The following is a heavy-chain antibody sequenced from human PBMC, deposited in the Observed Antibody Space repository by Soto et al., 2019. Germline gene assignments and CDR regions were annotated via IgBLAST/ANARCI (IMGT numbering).Heavy chain of an antibody. J-gene: IGHJ6*02. CDR3: ARDTGQIRFLEWFPPYYYYGMDV. Sequence: SETLAITFPVSCGSISSYYWSWIRQPAWKALDWIGSIYTSGSTNYNPSLKSRVTMPVDTSKNQFSLKLSSVTAADTAVYYCARDTGQIRFLEWFPPYYYYGMDVWGQGTTV. CDR1: CGSISSYY. CDR2: IYTSGST. V-gene: IGHV4-4*07. D-gene: IGHD3-3*01.